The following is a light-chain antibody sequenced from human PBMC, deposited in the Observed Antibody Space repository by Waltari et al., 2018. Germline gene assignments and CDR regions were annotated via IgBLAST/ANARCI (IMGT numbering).Light chain of an antibody. CDR1: QSVSIN. CDR3: QQYNDWLPLT. V-gene: IGKV3-15*01. J-gene: IGKJ4*01. Sequence: EIVMTQSPATLSVSPGESATLPCRASQSVSINLAWYQQKPGQAPRLLIFDTSTRATGIPARFSGSGSGTDFTLTISSLQSEDFAVYYCQQYNDWLPLTFGGGTKVEI. CDR2: DTS.